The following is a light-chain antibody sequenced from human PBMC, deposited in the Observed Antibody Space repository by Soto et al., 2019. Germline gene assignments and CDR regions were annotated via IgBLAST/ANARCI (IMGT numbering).Light chain of an antibody. CDR3: QQYNSYSPLT. V-gene: IGKV1-5*03. Sequence: DIQMTQSPSTLSASVGDRVTITCRASQSISVWLAWYQQKAGKAPKLLISKATNLQSGVPSRFSGSGSGTEFTLTISSLQPDDFATYYCQQYNSYSPLTFGGGTKVDIK. CDR2: KAT. CDR1: QSISVW. J-gene: IGKJ4*01.